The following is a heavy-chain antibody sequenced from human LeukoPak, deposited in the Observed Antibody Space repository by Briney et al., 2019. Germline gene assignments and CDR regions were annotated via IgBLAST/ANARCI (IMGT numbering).Heavy chain of an antibody. J-gene: IGHJ4*02. CDR3: AKEGDISSSWYLSNYFDY. Sequence: GGSLRLSCAASGFTSRAYGMHWVRQAPGKGLEWVAIISYDGSNTYYADSVKGRFTISRDNSKNTLYLQMDSLRAEDTAVYYCAKEGDISSSWYLSNYFDYWGQGTLVTVSS. V-gene: IGHV3-30*18. CDR1: GFTSRAYG. D-gene: IGHD6-13*01. CDR2: ISYDGSNT.